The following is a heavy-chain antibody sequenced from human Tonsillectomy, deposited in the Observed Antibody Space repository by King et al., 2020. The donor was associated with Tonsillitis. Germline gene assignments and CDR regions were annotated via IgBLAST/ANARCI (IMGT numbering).Heavy chain of an antibody. CDR1: GVSISSSC. D-gene: IGHD3-22*01. V-gene: IGHV4-4*07. CDR2: IYASGSP. Sequence: VQLQESGPGLVKPSETLSLTCTVSGVSISSSCWNWLRPPAGKGLQWLGRIYASGSPNYNPSLKSRLTMSVDTSKNQVSLKLRSVTAADTAVYYCAREDYYDSSGYDGIWGQGTMVTVSS. J-gene: IGHJ3*02. CDR3: AREDYYDSSGYDGI.